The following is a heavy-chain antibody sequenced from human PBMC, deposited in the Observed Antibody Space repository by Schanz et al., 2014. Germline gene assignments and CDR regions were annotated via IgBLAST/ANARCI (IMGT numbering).Heavy chain of an antibody. D-gene: IGHD1-26*01. Sequence: QVHLLESGGGSVEPGGSLRLSCAASGFSFSDYYMSWIRQAPGKGLEWISFINTGSNYINYADSVKGRFTISRDNTKNSLFLQLNSLRADDTAVYYCARNRGSGGQNWYFDLWGRGTLVTVSS. CDR2: INTGSNYI. CDR1: GFSFSDYY. V-gene: IGHV3-11*03. CDR3: ARNRGSGGQNWYFDL. J-gene: IGHJ2*01.